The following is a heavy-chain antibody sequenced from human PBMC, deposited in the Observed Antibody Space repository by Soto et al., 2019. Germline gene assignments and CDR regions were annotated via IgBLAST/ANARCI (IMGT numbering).Heavy chain of an antibody. CDR1: GFTFSSYP. J-gene: IGHJ5*02. D-gene: IGHD3-3*01. Sequence: EVQLLESGGGLVQPGGSLRLSCAASGFTFSSYPMSWVRQAQGKGLEWVSAISGSGGSTYYADSVKGRFTISRDNSKNTRYLQMNSLRAEDTAVYYCAKDRSGRFPNWFDPWCQGTLVTVSS. CDR3: AKDRSGRFPNWFDP. CDR2: ISGSGGST. V-gene: IGHV3-23*01.